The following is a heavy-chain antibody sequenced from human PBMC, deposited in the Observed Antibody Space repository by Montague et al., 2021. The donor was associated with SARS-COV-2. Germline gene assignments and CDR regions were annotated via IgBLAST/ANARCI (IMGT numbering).Heavy chain of an antibody. V-gene: IGHV4-38-2*02. J-gene: IGHJ5*02. D-gene: IGHD2-15*01. CDR2: IYHSGST. Sequence: SETLSLTCTVSGYSISSGYYWGWIRQPPGKGLEWIGSIYHSGSTYYNLSLKSRVTISGDTSKNQFSLKLSSVTAADTAGYYCARERRYCSGGSCYSGWFDPWGQGALVTVSS. CDR3: ARERRYCSGGSCYSGWFDP. CDR1: GYSISSGYY.